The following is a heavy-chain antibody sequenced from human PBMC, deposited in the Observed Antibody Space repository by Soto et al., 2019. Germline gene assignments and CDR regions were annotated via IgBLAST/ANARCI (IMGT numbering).Heavy chain of an antibody. CDR3: AREADILNWFDP. J-gene: IGHJ5*02. Sequence: ASVKVSCKASGYTFTSYAMHWVRQAPGQRLEWMGWINAGNGNTKYSQKFQGRVTLTGDTSASTASMELSGLRSADTAVYYCAREADILNWFDPWGQGTLVTVSS. V-gene: IGHV1-3*01. CDR2: INAGNGNT. CDR1: GYTFTSYA. D-gene: IGHD3-9*01.